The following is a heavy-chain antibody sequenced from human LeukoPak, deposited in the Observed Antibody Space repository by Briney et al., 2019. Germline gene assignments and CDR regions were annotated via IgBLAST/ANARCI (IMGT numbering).Heavy chain of an antibody. J-gene: IGHJ4*02. Sequence: GRSLRLSCAASGFTFSSYAMHWVRQAPGKGLEWVAVISYDGSNKYYADSVKGRFTISRDNSKNTLYLQMNSLRAEDTAVYYCAKAATKTFGSGSYSADYWGQGTLVTVSS. CDR2: ISYDGSNK. CDR1: GFTFSSYA. V-gene: IGHV3-30*07. D-gene: IGHD3-10*01. CDR3: AKAATKTFGSGSYSADY.